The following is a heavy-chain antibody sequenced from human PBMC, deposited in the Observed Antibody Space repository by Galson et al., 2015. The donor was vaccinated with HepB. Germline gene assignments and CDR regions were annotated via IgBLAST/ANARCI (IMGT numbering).Heavy chain of an antibody. CDR3: ARGGDGECNY. CDR1: GFSFSNYW. D-gene: IGHD2-21*01. V-gene: IGHV3-7*03. Sequence: SLRLSCAASGFSFSNYWMTWVRQAPGKGLEWVANINQDGSDTNYVDSMKGRFTISRDNAKNSLYLQINSLRVEDTALYYCARGGDGECNYWGQGTLVTVSS. CDR2: INQDGSDT. J-gene: IGHJ4*02.